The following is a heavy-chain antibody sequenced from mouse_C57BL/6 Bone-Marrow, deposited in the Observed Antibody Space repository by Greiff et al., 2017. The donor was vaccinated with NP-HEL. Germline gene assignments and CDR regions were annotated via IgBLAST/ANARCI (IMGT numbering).Heavy chain of an antibody. Sequence: EVQVVESGGGLVQPGGSLSLSCAASGFTFTDYYMSWVRQPPGKALEWLGFIRNKANGYTTEYSASVKGRFTISRDNSQSILYLQMNALRAEDSATYYCARYPDSSGSAWFAYWGQGTLVTVSA. V-gene: IGHV7-3*01. CDR2: IRNKANGYTT. J-gene: IGHJ3*01. CDR1: GFTFTDYY. CDR3: ARYPDSSGSAWFAY. D-gene: IGHD3-2*02.